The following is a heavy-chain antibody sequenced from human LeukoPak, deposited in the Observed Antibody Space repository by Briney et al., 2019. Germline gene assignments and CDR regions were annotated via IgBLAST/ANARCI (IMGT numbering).Heavy chain of an antibody. CDR2: INPNSGGT. CDR3: ARDGRRYFDWLLYSDFDY. CDR1: GYTFTGYY. Sequence: ASVKVSCKASGYTFTGYYMHWVRQAPGQGLEWMRRINPNSGGTNYAQKFQGRVTMTRDTSISTAYMELSRLRSDDTAVYYCARDGRRYFDWLLYSDFDYWGQGTLVTVSS. V-gene: IGHV1-2*06. D-gene: IGHD3-9*01. J-gene: IGHJ4*02.